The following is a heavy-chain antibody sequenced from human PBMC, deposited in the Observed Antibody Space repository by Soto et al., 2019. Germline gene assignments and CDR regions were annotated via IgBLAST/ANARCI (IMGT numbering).Heavy chain of an antibody. J-gene: IGHJ5*02. CDR1: GDNFTHYR. V-gene: IGHV1-3*01. CDR3: GRDLDSSCWFCFDP. CDR2: ITAGDAKT. D-gene: IGHD3-22*01. Sequence: QVQLVQSGADVKKPGASVKISCKASGDNFTHYRIHWVRQAPGQRLEWMGWITAGDAKTEYSQKFQGRVTIIRDISATTVYLDLDSLRSEDTAVYYCGRDLDSSCWFCFDPWGRGTQVSVSS.